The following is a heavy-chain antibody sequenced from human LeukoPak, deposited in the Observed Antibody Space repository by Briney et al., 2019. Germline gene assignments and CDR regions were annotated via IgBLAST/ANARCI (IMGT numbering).Heavy chain of an antibody. D-gene: IGHD3-22*01. J-gene: IGHJ5*02. V-gene: IGHV7-4-1*02. CDR1: GYTFTSYA. Sequence: ASVKVSCKASGYTFTSYAMNWVRQAPGQGLEWMGWINTNTGNPTYAQGFTGRFVFSLDTSVSTAYLQISSLKAEDTAVYYCARSSYYDSSGQDRWFDPWGQGTLVTVSS. CDR3: ARSSYYDSSGQDRWFDP. CDR2: INTNTGNP.